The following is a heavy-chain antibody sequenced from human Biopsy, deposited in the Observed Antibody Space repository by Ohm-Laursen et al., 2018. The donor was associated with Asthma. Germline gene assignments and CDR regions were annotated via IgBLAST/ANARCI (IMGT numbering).Heavy chain of an antibody. J-gene: IGHJ3*02. CDR1: GSSFSNFA. V-gene: IGHV3-30*01. Sequence: SLTLSCTATGSSFSNFAIHWVRPAPRKGLEWVRVISKDASTQDYADSVKGRFTMARDNSKNTLDLQMNSLREEDTAVYYCVRDGTDDAFDIWGQGTVVSVSS. CDR2: ISKDASTQ. CDR3: VRDGTDDAFDI. D-gene: IGHD1-1*01.